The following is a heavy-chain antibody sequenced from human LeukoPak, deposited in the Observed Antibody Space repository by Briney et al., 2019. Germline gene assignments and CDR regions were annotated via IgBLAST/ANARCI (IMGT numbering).Heavy chain of an antibody. J-gene: IGHJ3*02. CDR1: GGTFSSYA. D-gene: IGHD2-15*01. Sequence: SVKVSCKASGGTFSSYAISWVRQAPGQGLEWMGGIIPIFGTANYAQKFQGRVTITADESTSTAYMELSSLRSEDTAVYYCVIVVVVAATQWSAFGIWGQGTMVTVSS. CDR3: VIVVVVAATQWSAFGI. CDR2: IIPIFGTA. V-gene: IGHV1-69*13.